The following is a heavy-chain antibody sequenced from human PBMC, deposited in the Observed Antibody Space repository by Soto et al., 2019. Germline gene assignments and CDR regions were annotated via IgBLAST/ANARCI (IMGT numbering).Heavy chain of an antibody. D-gene: IGHD3-3*01. J-gene: IGHJ6*02. Sequence: ASVKVSCKASGYTFTSYAMHWVRQAPGQRLEWMGWINAGNGNTKYSQKFQGRVTITRDTSASTAYMELSSLRSEDTAVYYCARSESNYDFWSGYYTRSEYYYGMDVWGQGTTVTVSS. CDR1: GYTFTSYA. V-gene: IGHV1-3*01. CDR3: ARSESNYDFWSGYYTRSEYYYGMDV. CDR2: INAGNGNT.